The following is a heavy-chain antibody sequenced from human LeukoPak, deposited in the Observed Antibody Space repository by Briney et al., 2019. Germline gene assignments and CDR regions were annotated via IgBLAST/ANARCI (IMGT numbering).Heavy chain of an antibody. D-gene: IGHD3-3*01. CDR3: AKDRSRTIFGVVIKGDAFDI. CDR1: GFTFSSYW. V-gene: IGHV3-74*01. J-gene: IGHJ3*02. CDR2: INSDGSST. Sequence: GGSLRLSCAASGFTFSSYWMHWVRQAPGKGLVWVSRINSDGSSTSYADSVKGRFTISRDNSKNTLYLQMNSLRAEDTAVYYCAKDRSRTIFGVVIKGDAFDIWGQGTMVTVSS.